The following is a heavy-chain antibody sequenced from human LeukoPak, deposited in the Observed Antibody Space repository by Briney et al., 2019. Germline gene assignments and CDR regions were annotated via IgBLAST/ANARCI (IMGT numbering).Heavy chain of an antibody. Sequence: GRSLILSCAASGFTFSSYAMHWVRQAPGKGLEWVAVIWYDGSNKYYADSVKGRFTISRDNSKNTLYLQMNSLRVEDSALYYCARGYYGSGSYYMGNYWGQGTLVTVSS. CDR1: GFTFSSYA. CDR2: IWYDGSNK. CDR3: ARGYYGSGSYYMGNY. V-gene: IGHV3-33*01. D-gene: IGHD3-10*01. J-gene: IGHJ4*02.